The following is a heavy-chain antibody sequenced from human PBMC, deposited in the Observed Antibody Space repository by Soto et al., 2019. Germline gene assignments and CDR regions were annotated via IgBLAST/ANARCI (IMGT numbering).Heavy chain of an antibody. Sequence: GASVKVSCKASGYTFTSYAMHWVRQAPGQRLEWMGWINAGNGNTKYSQKFQGRVTITRDTSASTAYMELSSLRSEDTAVYYCASPGEYSGHEANDRPGPIAAFAIWGQGTMVTVSS. CDR2: INAGNGNT. CDR1: GYTFTSYA. V-gene: IGHV1-3*01. CDR3: ASPGEYSGHEANDRPGPIAAFAI. J-gene: IGHJ3*02. D-gene: IGHD5-12*01.